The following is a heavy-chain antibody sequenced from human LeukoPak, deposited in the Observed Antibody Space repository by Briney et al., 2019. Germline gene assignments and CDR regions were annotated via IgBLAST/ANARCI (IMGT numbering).Heavy chain of an antibody. V-gene: IGHV4-34*01. CDR3: ARGNFLGGFCFAF. Sequence: SETLSLTCAVYGGSISGYYWSWIRRPPGKGLEWVGEIHYTGGTSYNPSLKSRATISIDTSKNQLSLKLSSVTAADTAVYYWARGNFLGGFCFAFWGKGALVTVPS. J-gene: IGHJ4*02. CDR2: IHYTGGT. D-gene: IGHD3-16*01. CDR1: GGSISGYY.